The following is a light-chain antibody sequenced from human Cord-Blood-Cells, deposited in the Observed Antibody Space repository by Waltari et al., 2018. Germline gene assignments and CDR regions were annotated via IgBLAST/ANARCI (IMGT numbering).Light chain of an antibody. CDR2: GAS. CDR1: QSISSY. CDR3: QQSYSTPST. V-gene: IGKV1-39*01. J-gene: IGKJ5*01. Sequence: DIQMTQSPSSLSASVGDRVTITCRASQSISSYLNWYQQKPGKAPKLLIYGASSLQSGVPSRFSGSGSGTDFTVTISSLQPEDFATYYCQQSYSTPSTFGQGTRLEIK.